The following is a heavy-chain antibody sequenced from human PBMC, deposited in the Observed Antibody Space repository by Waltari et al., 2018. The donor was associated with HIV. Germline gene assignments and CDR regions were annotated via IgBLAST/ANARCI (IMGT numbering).Heavy chain of an antibody. CDR1: GSTSRDYS. CDR2: ISSSGSFI. V-gene: IGHV3-21*02. Sequence: EVQLVDSGGGLVKPGGSLRLPCAASGSTSRDYSMTWVRQSPGKGLEWVSSISSSGSFIYYADSVKGRFTISRDNAQNSMYLQMNNLRADDSAMYYCARDSRGTSWSLNWFDPWGQGTLVTVSS. D-gene: IGHD6-13*01. CDR3: ARDSRGTSWSLNWFDP. J-gene: IGHJ5*02.